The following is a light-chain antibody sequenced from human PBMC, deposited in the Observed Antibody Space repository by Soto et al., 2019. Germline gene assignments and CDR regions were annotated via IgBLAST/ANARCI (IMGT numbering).Light chain of an antibody. CDR3: QQYDRYPVT. V-gene: IGKV1-5*03. Sequence: DSQMTQSPSTLAAYVGDRVTITCRASQSISSWLAWYQQKPGKAPKLLIYKASLLQSGVPSRFSGSGSGTEFTLTISSLQPEDFATYYCQQYDRYPVTFGGGTKVDIK. CDR1: QSISSW. J-gene: IGKJ4*01. CDR2: KAS.